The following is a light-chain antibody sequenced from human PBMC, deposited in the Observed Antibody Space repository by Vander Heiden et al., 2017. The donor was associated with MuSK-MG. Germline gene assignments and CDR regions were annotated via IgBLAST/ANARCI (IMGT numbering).Light chain of an antibody. CDR2: SAS. Sequence: DIQMTQSPSSLSASLGDQVTIPCRASQSISSYLNWYQQKPGRAPKVLIYSASSLQSGVPSRFSGSGAGTDFTLTISRLQPEDFASYYCRQSYTTPWTFGQGTKVESK. J-gene: IGKJ1*01. CDR3: RQSYTTPWT. CDR1: QSISSY. V-gene: IGKV1-39*01.